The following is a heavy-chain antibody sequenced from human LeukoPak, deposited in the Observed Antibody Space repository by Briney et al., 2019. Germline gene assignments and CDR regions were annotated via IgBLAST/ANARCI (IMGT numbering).Heavy chain of an antibody. J-gene: IGHJ4*02. D-gene: IGHD1-1*01. Sequence: SETLSLTCAVSGYSISSGYYWGWIRQPPGKGLEWIGSIYHSGSTYYNPSLKSRVTISVDTSKNQFSLKLSSVTAADTAVYYCARGLGLNWSEYYFDYWGQGTLVTVSS. V-gene: IGHV4-38-2*01. CDR3: ARGLGLNWSEYYFDY. CDR1: GYSISSGYY. CDR2: IYHSGST.